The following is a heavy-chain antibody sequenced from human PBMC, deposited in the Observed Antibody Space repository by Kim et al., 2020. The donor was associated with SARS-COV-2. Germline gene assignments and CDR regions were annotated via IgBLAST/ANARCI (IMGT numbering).Heavy chain of an antibody. V-gene: IGHV3-23*03. D-gene: IGHD2-2*01. CDR1: GFTFSNYA. J-gene: IGHJ4*02. CDR3: AKGHFSSADDY. CDR2: IYSDSTAT. Sequence: GGSLRLSCAASGFTFSNYAMSWVRQAPGKGLEWVSVIYSDSTATFYTDSVKGRFTVSRDNSKHTLYLQMNSLRAEDTATYYCAKGHFSSADDYLCQGTLV.